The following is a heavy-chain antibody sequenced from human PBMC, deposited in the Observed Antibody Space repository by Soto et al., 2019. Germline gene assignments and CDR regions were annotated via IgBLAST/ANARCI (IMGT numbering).Heavy chain of an antibody. CDR1: GGSISSGDYY. D-gene: IGHD2-15*01. Sequence: PSETLSLTCTVSGGSISSGDYYWSWIRQPPGKGLEWIGYIYYSGSTYYNPSLKSRLTVSVDTSKNQFSLKLSSVTAADTAVYYCVRAVVAATAAWFDPWGQGTLVTVSS. CDR2: IYYSGST. V-gene: IGHV4-30-4*01. J-gene: IGHJ5*02. CDR3: VRAVVAATAAWFDP.